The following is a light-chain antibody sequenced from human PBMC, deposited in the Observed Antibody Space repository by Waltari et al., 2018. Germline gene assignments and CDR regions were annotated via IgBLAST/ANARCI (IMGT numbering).Light chain of an antibody. V-gene: IGKV1-33*01. CDR2: DAS. CDR3: HQYDNLPFT. J-gene: IGKJ3*01. CDR1: QDINNY. Sequence: DIQMTQSPYSLSASVGDRVTITCQASQDINNYLNWYQQKPGKAPKLLIYDASSLETGVPSRFSGSGSGSHFTFSISSLQPEDIATYYCHQYDNLPFTFGPGTKVDIK.